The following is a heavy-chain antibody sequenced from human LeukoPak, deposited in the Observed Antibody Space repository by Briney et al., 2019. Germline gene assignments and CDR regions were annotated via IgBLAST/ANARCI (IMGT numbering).Heavy chain of an antibody. CDR3: AREAELLWFGELLDYYYYYMDV. CDR2: IYTSGST. Sequence: PSETLSLTCTVSGGSISSGSYYWSWIRQPAGKGLEWIGRIYTSGSTNYNPSLKSRVTISVDTSKNQFSLKLGSVTAADTAVYYCAREAELLWFGELLDYYYYYMDVWGEGTTVTISS. CDR1: GGSISSGSYY. V-gene: IGHV4-61*02. D-gene: IGHD3-10*01. J-gene: IGHJ6*03.